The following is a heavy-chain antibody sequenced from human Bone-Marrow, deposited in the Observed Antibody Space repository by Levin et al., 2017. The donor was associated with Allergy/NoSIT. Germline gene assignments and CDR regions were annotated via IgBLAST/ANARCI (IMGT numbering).Heavy chain of an antibody. CDR1: GLMASDNY. CDR2: IYRGGAT. CDR3: ARTIYDVLTSQMDV. J-gene: IGHJ6*04. V-gene: IGHV3-66*02. D-gene: IGHD3-9*01. Sequence: GGSLRLSCAASGLMASDNYMTWVRQAPGKGLEWVALIYRGGATYYADVVKGRFTISRDNSKNTMGLQMKDLRPEDTAVYYCARTIYDVLTSQMDVWGKGTTVTVSS.